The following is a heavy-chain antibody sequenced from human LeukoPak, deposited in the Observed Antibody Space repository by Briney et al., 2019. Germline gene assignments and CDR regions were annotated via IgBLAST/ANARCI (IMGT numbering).Heavy chain of an antibody. CDR3: TRLSGGNSDSYYYGLDV. CDR2: IKTKAESYAT. CDR1: GLTFSGSA. V-gene: IGHV3-73*01. Sequence: SGGSLKLSCAASGLTFSGSAIHWVRQASGKGLEWVARIKTKAESYATAYVASVKGRFTISRDDSKNTAYLQMDSLKTEDTAMYYCTRLSGGNSDSYYYGLDVWGQGTTVTVSS. D-gene: IGHD4-23*01. J-gene: IGHJ6*02.